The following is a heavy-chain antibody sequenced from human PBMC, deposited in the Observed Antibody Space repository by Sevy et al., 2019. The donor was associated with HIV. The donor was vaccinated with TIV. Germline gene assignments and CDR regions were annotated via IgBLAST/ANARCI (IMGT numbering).Heavy chain of an antibody. J-gene: IGHJ4*02. CDR2: INPSSGGT. D-gene: IGHD3-10*01. CDR3: ARSVYGSGTYLNDY. V-gene: IGHV1-2*02. CDR1: GYTFTGYY. Sequence: ASVKVSCNASGYTFTGYYVHCVRRAPGQGLEWMGWINPSSGGTNYGQKFHGRVTMTRDTSITTAYMELNSLRSDDTAVYYCARSVYGSGTYLNDYWGQGTLVTVSS.